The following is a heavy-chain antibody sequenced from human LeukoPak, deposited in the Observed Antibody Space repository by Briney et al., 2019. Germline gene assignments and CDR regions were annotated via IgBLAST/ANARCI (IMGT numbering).Heavy chain of an antibody. V-gene: IGHV3-23*01. Sequence: QPGGSLRLSCAASGFTFSSYAMSWVCQAPGKGLEWVSAISGSGGSTYYADSVKGRFTISRDISKNTLYLQMNSLRAEDTAVYYCAKETMIVVVPTWFDPWGQGTLVTVSS. CDR1: GFTFSSYA. D-gene: IGHD3-22*01. CDR3: AKETMIVVVPTWFDP. J-gene: IGHJ5*02. CDR2: ISGSGGST.